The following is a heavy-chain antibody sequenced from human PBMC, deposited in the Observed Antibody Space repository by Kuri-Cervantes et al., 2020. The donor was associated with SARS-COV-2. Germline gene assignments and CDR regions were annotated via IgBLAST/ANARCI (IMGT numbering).Heavy chain of an antibody. CDR2: IGTAGDT. D-gene: IGHD5-24*01. V-gene: IGHV3-13*01. CDR1: GFTFSSYD. CDR3: ARDSLQSPYYYYGMDV. Sequence: GESLKISCAASGFTFSSYDMHWVRQATGKGLEWVSAIGTAGDTYYPGSVKGRFTISRDNAKNSLYLQMNSLRAEDTAVYFCARDSLQSPYYYYGMDVWGQGTTVTVSS. J-gene: IGHJ6*02.